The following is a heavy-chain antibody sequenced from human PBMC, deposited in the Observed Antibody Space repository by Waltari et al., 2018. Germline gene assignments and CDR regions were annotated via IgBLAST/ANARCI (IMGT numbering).Heavy chain of an antibody. Sequence: QVQLVESGGGVVQPGRSLRLSCAASGCTFSSYGMHWVRQAPGKGLEWVAVISYDGSNKYYADSVKGRFTISRDNSKNTLYLQMNSLRAEDTAVYYCAKSLMNGWGQGTLVTVSS. CDR1: GCTFSSYG. V-gene: IGHV3-30*18. CDR2: ISYDGSNK. CDR3: AKSLMNG. J-gene: IGHJ4*02. D-gene: IGHD2-8*01.